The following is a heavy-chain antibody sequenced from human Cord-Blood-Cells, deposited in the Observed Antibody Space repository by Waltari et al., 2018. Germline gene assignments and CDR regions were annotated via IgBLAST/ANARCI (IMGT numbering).Heavy chain of an antibody. CDR2: ISYDGSNK. CDR1: GFASSSYS. V-gene: IGHV3-30*04. J-gene: IGHJ4*02. Sequence: QLQLVEPGGGVVQPGRSLRLPCAASGFASSSYSMHWVRQAPGKGLEWVAVISYDGSNKYYADSVKGRFTISRDNSKNTLYLQMNSLRAEDTAVYYCARGTSSDYWGQGTLVTVSS. CDR3: ARGTSSDY.